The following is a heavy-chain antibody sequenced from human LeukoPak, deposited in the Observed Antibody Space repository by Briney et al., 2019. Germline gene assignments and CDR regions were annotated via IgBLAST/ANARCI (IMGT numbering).Heavy chain of an antibody. Sequence: SETLSLTCTVSGGPISSYYWSWIRQPPGKGLEWIGYIYYSGSTNYNPSLKSRVTISVDTSKNQFSLKLSSVTAADTAVYYCARVISDSFDYWGQGTLVTVSS. CDR2: IYYSGST. CDR1: GGPISSYY. J-gene: IGHJ4*02. CDR3: ARVISDSFDY. V-gene: IGHV4-59*01.